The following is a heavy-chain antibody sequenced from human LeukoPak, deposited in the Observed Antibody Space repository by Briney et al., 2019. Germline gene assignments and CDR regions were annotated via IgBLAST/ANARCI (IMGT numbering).Heavy chain of an antibody. J-gene: IGHJ4*02. D-gene: IGHD6-13*01. CDR2: IYYSGST. V-gene: IGHV4-31*03. CDR1: GGSISSGGYY. CDR3: ARGGSSSWEDYFDY. Sequence: SETLSLTCTVSGGSISSGGYYWSWIRQHPGKGLEWIGYIYYSGSTYYNPSLKSRVTISVDTSKNQFSLKLSSVTAADTAVYYCARGGSSSWEDYFDYWSQGTLVTVSS.